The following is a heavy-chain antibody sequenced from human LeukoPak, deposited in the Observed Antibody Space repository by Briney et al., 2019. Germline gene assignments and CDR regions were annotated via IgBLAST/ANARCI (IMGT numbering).Heavy chain of an antibody. V-gene: IGHV4-59*08. D-gene: IGHD1-26*01. Sequence: PSETLSLTCAVSGGSISSYYWSWIRQPPGKGLEWIGYISFSGSTNYSPSLKSRVNISVDTSKSQFSLNLNSLTAADTAIYYCARQVGSSRFDYWGQGTLVTVSS. J-gene: IGHJ4*02. CDR2: ISFSGST. CDR1: GGSISSYY. CDR3: ARQVGSSRFDY.